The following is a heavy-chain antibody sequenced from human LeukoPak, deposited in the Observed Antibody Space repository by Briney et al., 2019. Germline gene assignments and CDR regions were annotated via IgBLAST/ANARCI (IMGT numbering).Heavy chain of an antibody. Sequence: PGGSLRLSCAASRFTFSTYGMHWARQAPGKGREGVAVISYDGSNKYYADSVKGRFTISRDNSKNTLYLQMNSLRGGDTAVYYCARVFWETVNTGYYSDFWGQGTLVTVSS. CDR2: ISYDGSNK. CDR3: ARVFWETVNTGYYSDF. V-gene: IGHV3-30*03. J-gene: IGHJ4*02. CDR1: RFTFSTYG. D-gene: IGHD3-22*01.